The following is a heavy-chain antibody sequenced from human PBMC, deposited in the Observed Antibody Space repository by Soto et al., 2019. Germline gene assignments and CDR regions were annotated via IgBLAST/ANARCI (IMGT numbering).Heavy chain of an antibody. D-gene: IGHD6-13*01. J-gene: IGHJ5*02. Sequence: LRLSCAASGFTVSSNYMSWVRQAPGKGLEWVSVIYSGGSTYYADSVKGRFTISRDNSKNTLYLQMNSLRAEDTAVYYCASLGGGYSSSWYPWGQGTLVTVSS. V-gene: IGHV3-53*01. CDR1: GFTVSSNY. CDR3: ASLGGGYSSSWYP. CDR2: IYSGGST.